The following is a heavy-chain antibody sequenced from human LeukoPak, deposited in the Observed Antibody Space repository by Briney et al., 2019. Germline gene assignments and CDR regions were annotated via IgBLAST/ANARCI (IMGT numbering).Heavy chain of an antibody. Sequence: PGGSLRLSCAASGFTFSSYSMNWVRQAPGKGLEWVSYISSSSSTIYYADSVKGRFTISRDNAKNTLYLQMNSLKAEDTAVYYCAREGGGGYDFWSGYYRGAFDIWGQGTMVTVSS. CDR3: AREGGGGYDFWSGYYRGAFDI. D-gene: IGHD3-3*01. J-gene: IGHJ3*02. CDR1: GFTFSSYS. CDR2: ISSSSSTI. V-gene: IGHV3-48*01.